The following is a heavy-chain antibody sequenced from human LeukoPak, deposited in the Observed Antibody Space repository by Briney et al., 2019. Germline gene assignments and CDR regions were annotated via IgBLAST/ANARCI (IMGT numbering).Heavy chain of an antibody. CDR3: ARDVVAAVGTFDY. V-gene: IGHV4-4*07. CDR1: GEPISSYY. CDR2: IYTSGST. Sequence: SETLSLTCTVSGEPISSYYWSRIRQPAGKGLEWIGHIYTSGSTNYNPSLKSRVTMSVDTSKNQFSLKLSSVTAADTAVYYCARDVVAAVGTFDYWGQGTLVTVSS. D-gene: IGHD6-13*01. J-gene: IGHJ4*02.